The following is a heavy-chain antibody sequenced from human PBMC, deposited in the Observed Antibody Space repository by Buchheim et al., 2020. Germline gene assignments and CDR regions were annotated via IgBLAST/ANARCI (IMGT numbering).Heavy chain of an antibody. D-gene: IGHD3-9*01. V-gene: IGHV4-4*02. CDR1: GGSISNGDW. J-gene: IGHJ6*03. CDR3: TRRRVDNYSYYLGV. CDR2: IYRSGST. Sequence: QVQLQESGPGLVKPSGTLSLTCAVSGGSISNGDWWTWVRQPPGEGLEWIGEIYRSGSTNYNPSLKNRVTISVDKSKNQFSLELSSVTAADTAVYYCTRRRVDNYSYYLGVWGKGT.